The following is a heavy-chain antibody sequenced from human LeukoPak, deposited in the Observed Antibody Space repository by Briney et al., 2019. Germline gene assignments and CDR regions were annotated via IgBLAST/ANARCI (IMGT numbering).Heavy chain of an antibody. CDR3: ARAGIAAHPGAFDI. CDR1: GYTFTGYY. Sequence: ASVKVSCKASGYTFTGYYMHWVRQAPGQGLEWMGWINPNSGGTNYAQKFQGWVTMTRDTSISTAYMELSRLRSDDTAVYYCARAGIAAHPGAFDIWGQGTMVTVSS. D-gene: IGHD6-13*01. V-gene: IGHV1-2*04. J-gene: IGHJ3*02. CDR2: INPNSGGT.